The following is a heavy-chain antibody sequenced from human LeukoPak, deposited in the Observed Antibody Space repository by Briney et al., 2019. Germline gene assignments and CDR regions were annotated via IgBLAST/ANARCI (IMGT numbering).Heavy chain of an antibody. Sequence: PSEALSLTCTVSGGSINSYYWSWIRQPPGKGLEWIAYILYSGSTKYNPSLKSRVTISVDTSKNQFSLKLSSVTAADTAVYYCAKHVAGIDIFDYWGQGALVTVSS. J-gene: IGHJ4*02. D-gene: IGHD6-19*01. CDR1: GGSINSYY. CDR3: AKHVAGIDIFDY. V-gene: IGHV4-59*08. CDR2: ILYSGST.